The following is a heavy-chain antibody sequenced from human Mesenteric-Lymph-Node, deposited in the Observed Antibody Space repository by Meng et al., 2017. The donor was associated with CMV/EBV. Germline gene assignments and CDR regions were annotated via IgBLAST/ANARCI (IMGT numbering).Heavy chain of an antibody. V-gene: IGHV3-15*05. CDR2: IKSKTDGGTT. CDR3: TREEYNWDDLISVNEY. Sequence: GGSLRLSCAASGFTFSNAWMSWVRQAPGKGLEWVGRIKSKTDGGTTDYAAPVKGRFTISRDDSKSIAYLQMSSLTIEDTGVYFCTREEYNWDDLISVNEYWGQGTLVTVSS. J-gene: IGHJ4*02. D-gene: IGHD1-20*01. CDR1: GFTFSNAW.